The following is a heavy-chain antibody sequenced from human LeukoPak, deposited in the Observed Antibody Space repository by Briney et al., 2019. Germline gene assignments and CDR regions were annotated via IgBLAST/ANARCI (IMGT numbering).Heavy chain of an antibody. J-gene: IGHJ4*02. D-gene: IGHD2-2*01. CDR3: ARDYCSSTSCLFDY. V-gene: IGHV1-18*01. CDR1: GYTFTSYG. Sequence: GASVKVSYKASGYTFTSYGISWVRQAPGQGLEWMGWISAYNGNTNYAQKFQGRVTMTRDTSISTAYVELSRLRSDDTAVYYCARDYCSSTSCLFDYWGQGTLVTVSS. CDR2: ISAYNGNT.